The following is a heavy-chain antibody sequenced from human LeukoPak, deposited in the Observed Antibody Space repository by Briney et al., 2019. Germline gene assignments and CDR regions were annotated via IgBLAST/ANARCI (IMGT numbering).Heavy chain of an antibody. CDR2: IYPGDSDT. J-gene: IGHJ6*02. Sequence: PGESLKISCKGSGYSFTSYWIGWVRQMPGKGLEWMGIIYPGDSDTRYSPSFQGQVTISADESISTAYLQWSSLKASDTAMYYCARHGEEDFWSGFVRAPMDVWGQGTTVTVSS. CDR1: GYSFTSYW. CDR3: ARHGEEDFWSGFVRAPMDV. V-gene: IGHV5-51*01. D-gene: IGHD3-3*01.